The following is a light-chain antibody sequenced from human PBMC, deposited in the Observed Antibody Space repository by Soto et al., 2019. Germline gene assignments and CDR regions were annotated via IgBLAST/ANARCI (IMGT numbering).Light chain of an antibody. Sequence: DIQMTQSPSSLSAYVGDRVTITCRVSQGLSNYLAWYQQKPGKVPKLLIYAASTLQSGVPSRFSGSGSGTDFTLTISSLQPEDVATYYCQKYNSAPQTFGPGTKVEIK. CDR1: QGLSNY. V-gene: IGKV1-27*01. CDR2: AAS. CDR3: QKYNSAPQT. J-gene: IGKJ3*01.